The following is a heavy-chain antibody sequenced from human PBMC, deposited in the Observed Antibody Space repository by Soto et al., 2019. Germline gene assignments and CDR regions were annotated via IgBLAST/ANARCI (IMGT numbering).Heavy chain of an antibody. Sequence: PLETLSLTCTVSGGSISSSSYYWGWIRQPPGKGLEWIGSIYYSGSTYYNPSLKSRVTISVDTSKNQFSLKLSSVTAADTAVYYCARHNGFFTVNWDYWGQGTLVTVSS. CDR2: IYYSGST. J-gene: IGHJ4*02. CDR3: ARHNGFFTVNWDY. V-gene: IGHV4-39*01. D-gene: IGHD4-17*01. CDR1: GGSISSSSYY.